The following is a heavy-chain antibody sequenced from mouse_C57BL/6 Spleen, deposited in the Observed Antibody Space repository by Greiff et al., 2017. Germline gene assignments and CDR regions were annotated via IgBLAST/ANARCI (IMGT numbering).Heavy chain of an antibody. V-gene: IGHV7-4*01. CDR3: VKAVWRYFDV. CDR1: GFTFTDYY. Sequence: EVKVVESGGGLVQPGASLRLSCAASGFTFTDYYMSWVRQPPGKAPEWLALLRNKANGYTTEYTASVKGRFTISRDNSQNILYLQMNTLRAEDSATYYCVKAVWRYFDVWGTGTTVTVSS. CDR2: LRNKANGYTT. J-gene: IGHJ1*03.